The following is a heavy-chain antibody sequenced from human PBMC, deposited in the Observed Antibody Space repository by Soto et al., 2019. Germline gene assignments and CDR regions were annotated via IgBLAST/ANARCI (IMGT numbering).Heavy chain of an antibody. V-gene: IGHV3-23*01. CDR2: ISGSGGST. CDR1: GFTFSSYA. J-gene: IGHJ6*03. D-gene: IGHD3-9*01. Sequence: GGSLRLSCAASGFTFSSYAMSWVRQAPGKGLEWVSAISGSGGSTYYADSVKGRLTISRDNSKNRLYLQMNSLRAEDTAVYYCAKDFDGYYYYYMDVWGKGTTVTVSS. CDR3: AKDFDGYYYYYMDV.